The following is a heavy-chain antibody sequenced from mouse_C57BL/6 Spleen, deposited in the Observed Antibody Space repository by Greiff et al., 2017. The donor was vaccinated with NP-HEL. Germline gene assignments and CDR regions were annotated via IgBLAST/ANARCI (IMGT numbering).Heavy chain of an antibody. CDR3: ARPYGKRGYAMDY. D-gene: IGHD2-1*01. Sequence: EVMLVESGGGLVKPGGSLKLSCAASGFTFSDYGMHWVRQAPEKGLEWVAYISSGSSTIYYADTVKGRFTISRDNAKNTLFLQMTSLRSEDTAMYYCARPYGKRGYAMDYWGQGTSVTVSS. CDR2: ISSGSSTI. J-gene: IGHJ4*01. V-gene: IGHV5-17*01. CDR1: GFTFSDYG.